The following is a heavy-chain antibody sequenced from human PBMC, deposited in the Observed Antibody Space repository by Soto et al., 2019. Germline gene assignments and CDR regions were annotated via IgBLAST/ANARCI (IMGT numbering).Heavy chain of an antibody. CDR1: GFTFGSYA. Sequence: EVQLLESVGGWVQPGGSLRLSCAASGFTFGSYAMSWVRQAPGKGLEWVSAISGSGGSTYYADSVKGRFTISRDNSKNTLYLQMNSLRAEDTAVYYCAKDRSSGYYSNVTWGQGTLVTVSS. D-gene: IGHD3-22*01. V-gene: IGHV3-23*01. CDR3: AKDRSSGYYSNVT. J-gene: IGHJ5*02. CDR2: ISGSGGST.